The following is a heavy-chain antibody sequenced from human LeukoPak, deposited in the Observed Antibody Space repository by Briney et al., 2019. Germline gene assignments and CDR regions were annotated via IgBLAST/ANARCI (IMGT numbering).Heavy chain of an antibody. J-gene: IGHJ3*02. CDR3: ARDLDYYDSSGYYYGAFDI. V-gene: IGHV4-30-4*08. CDR1: GGSISSGDYY. D-gene: IGHD3-22*01. Sequence: SETLSLTCTVSGGSISSGDYYWSWIRQPPGKGLEWIGYIYYSGSTYYNPSLKSRVTISVDTSKNQFSPKLSSVTAADTAVYYCARDLDYYDSSGYYYGAFDIWGQGTMVTVSS. CDR2: IYYSGST.